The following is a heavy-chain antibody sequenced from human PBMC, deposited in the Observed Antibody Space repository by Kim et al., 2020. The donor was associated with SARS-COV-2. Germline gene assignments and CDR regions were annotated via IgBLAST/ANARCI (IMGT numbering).Heavy chain of an antibody. J-gene: IGHJ2*01. CDR1: GFTFSSYN. D-gene: IGHD6-13*01. Sequence: GGSLRLSCAASGFTFSSYNMNWVRQAPGKGLEWVSSISGTSSYIYYADSMKGRFTISRDNAKNSLYLQMNSLRAEDTAVYYCARGLAAGTLWYFDLWGRGTLVTVSS. V-gene: IGHV3-21*01. CDR3: ARGLAAGTLWYFDL. CDR2: ISGTSSYI.